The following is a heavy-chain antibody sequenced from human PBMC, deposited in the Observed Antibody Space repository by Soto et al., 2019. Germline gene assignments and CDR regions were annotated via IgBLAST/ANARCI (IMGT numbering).Heavy chain of an antibody. CDR2: IWYDGSNK. Sequence: QVQLVESGGGVVQPGRSLRLSCAASGFTFSSYGMHWVRQAPGKGLEWVAVIWYDGSNKYYADSVKGRFTISRDNSKNTLYLQMNSLRAEDTAVYYCARDPGPYSSSWYYFDYWGQGTLVTVSS. CDR3: ARDPGPYSSSWYYFDY. V-gene: IGHV3-33*01. D-gene: IGHD6-13*01. J-gene: IGHJ4*02. CDR1: GFTFSSYG.